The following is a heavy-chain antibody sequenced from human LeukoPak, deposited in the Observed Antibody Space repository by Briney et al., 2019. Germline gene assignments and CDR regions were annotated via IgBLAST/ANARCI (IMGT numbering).Heavy chain of an antibody. CDR1: GFTLSNYG. CDR3: ARNGGGLDY. Sequence: AGSLRLSCAVSGFTLSNYGMSWVRQAPGKGLEWFAGTSDSGGRTNYADSVKGPFTISRDNAKKSVYLQMNSLRVKDTAVYYCARNGGGLDYWGQGTLVTV. CDR2: TSDSGGRT. D-gene: IGHD3-16*01. J-gene: IGHJ4*02. V-gene: IGHV3-23*01.